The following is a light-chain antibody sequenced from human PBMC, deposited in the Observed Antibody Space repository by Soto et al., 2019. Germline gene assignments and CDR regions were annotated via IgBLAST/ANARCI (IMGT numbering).Light chain of an antibody. Sequence: EIVMTQSPGTLSVSPGERATLSCRAGQGVTTNFAWYQQKPGQSPRLLIYDVSIRATGVPARFSGTGSETDFTLTISGLQSEDSAVYYCQQYGYSPITFGQGTRLEIK. CDR3: QQYGYSPIT. J-gene: IGKJ5*01. V-gene: IGKV3-15*01. CDR1: QGVTTN. CDR2: DVS.